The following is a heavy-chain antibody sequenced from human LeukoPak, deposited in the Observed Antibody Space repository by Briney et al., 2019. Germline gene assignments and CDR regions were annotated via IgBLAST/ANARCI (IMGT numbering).Heavy chain of an antibody. J-gene: IGHJ3*01. Sequence: PSETLSLTCTVSGGSIRSGGYYWSWIRQHPGKGLEWIRNIYVSGSTYYNPSIKSRFAISVDTSQNQFSMTLSSVTAADTAVYYCARDYGGNSGAFDFWGQGTMVTVSS. CDR2: IYVSGST. V-gene: IGHV4-31*03. CDR3: ARDYGGNSGAFDF. CDR1: GGSIRSGGYY. D-gene: IGHD4-23*01.